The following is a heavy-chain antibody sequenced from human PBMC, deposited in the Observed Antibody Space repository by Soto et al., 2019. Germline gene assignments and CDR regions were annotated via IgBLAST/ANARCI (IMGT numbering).Heavy chain of an antibody. V-gene: IGHV4-34*01. J-gene: IGHJ3*02. CDR2: VNPTGST. CDR3: ARSREQWLVDAFDI. Sequence: QVQVQQWGAGLLKSSETLSLTCAVYGGSFSGYYWSWIRQPPGKGLEWIGEVNPTGSTRYNPSLKSRVTISLDTSKNQFSLNLNSVTAADTALYYCARSREQWLVDAFDIWGQGTMVTVSS. D-gene: IGHD6-19*01. CDR1: GGSFSGYY.